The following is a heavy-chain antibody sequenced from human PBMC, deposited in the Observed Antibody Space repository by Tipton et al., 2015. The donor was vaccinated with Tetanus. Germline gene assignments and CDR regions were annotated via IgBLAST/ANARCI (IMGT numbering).Heavy chain of an antibody. Sequence: TLSLTCNVSGDSITDSHWSWIRQPPGKGLEWIAKIYFRENTFDYNPSLQGRARISLDTSKSQISLKLISVTAADTAVYYCARVANRSRRRGFDIWGQGTKVAVSS. CDR1: GDSITDSH. CDR3: ARVANRSRRRGFDI. CDR2: IYFRENT. J-gene: IGHJ3*02. V-gene: IGHV4-59*01. D-gene: IGHD2/OR15-2a*01.